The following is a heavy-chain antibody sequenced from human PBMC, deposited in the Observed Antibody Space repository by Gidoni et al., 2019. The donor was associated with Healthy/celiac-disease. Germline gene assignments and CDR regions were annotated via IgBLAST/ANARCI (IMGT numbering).Heavy chain of an antibody. CDR1: GFTFSSYA. Sequence: EVQLLESGGGLVQPGGSLRLSCAASGFTFSSYAMSWVRQAPGKGLEWVSAISGSGGSTYYADSVKGRFTISRGNFKNTLYLQMNSLRAEDTAVYYCAKDSEVGHWKSKDAFDIWGQGTMVTVSS. CDR2: ISGSGGST. CDR3: AKDSEVGHWKSKDAFDI. J-gene: IGHJ3*02. D-gene: IGHD1-1*01. V-gene: IGHV3-23*01.